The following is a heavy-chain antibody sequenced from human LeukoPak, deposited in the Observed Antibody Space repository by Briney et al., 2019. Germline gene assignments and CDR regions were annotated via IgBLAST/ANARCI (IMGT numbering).Heavy chain of an antibody. CDR1: GGSISNYY. CDR3: ARGSTYYYDTTGYYFNYFDY. CDR2: IYNSGST. V-gene: IGHV4-4*07. J-gene: IGHJ4*02. Sequence: PSETLSLTCTVSGGSISNYYWTLIRQPAGKGLEWIGRIYNSGSTNYNPSLKGRVTISVDTSKNQFSLKLTSVTAADTAVYYCARGSTYYYDTTGYYFNYFDYWGQGTLVTVSS. D-gene: IGHD3-22*01.